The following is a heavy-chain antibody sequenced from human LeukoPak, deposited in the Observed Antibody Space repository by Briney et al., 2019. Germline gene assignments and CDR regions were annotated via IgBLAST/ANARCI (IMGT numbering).Heavy chain of an antibody. CDR1: GFTFSSYG. Sequence: GRSLRLSCAASGFTFSSYGMHGLRQAPGKGLEGVAVISYDGNSKYYVDSVKGRFTISRDNSKNTLYLQMNSLRAEDTAVYYCAKGYCSSTSCYPEAPSDYWGQGTLVSVSS. CDR3: AKGYCSSTSCYPEAPSDY. D-gene: IGHD2-2*01. J-gene: IGHJ4*02. V-gene: IGHV3-30*18. CDR2: ISYDGNSK.